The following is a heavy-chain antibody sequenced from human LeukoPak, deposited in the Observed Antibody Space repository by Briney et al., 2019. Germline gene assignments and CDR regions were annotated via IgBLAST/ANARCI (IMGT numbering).Heavy chain of an antibody. D-gene: IGHD4-11*01. CDR3: AKGISNPDF. CDR1: GLTFSNYA. J-gene: IGHJ4*02. Sequence: GGSLRLSCAASGLTFSNYAMTWVRQAPGKGLEWVSGVNRDGGSTYYADSVRGRFTISRDNSKNTLYLQMNSLRAEDTAVYYCAKGISNPDFWGQGTLVTVSS. CDR2: VNRDGGST. V-gene: IGHV3-23*01.